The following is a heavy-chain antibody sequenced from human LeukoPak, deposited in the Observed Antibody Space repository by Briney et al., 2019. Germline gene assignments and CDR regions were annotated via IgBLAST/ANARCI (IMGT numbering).Heavy chain of an antibody. V-gene: IGHV4-31*03. D-gene: IGHD2-2*01. J-gene: IGHJ3*02. CDR3: ARDYCSSTSCYYAFDI. CDR1: GGSISSGGYY. CDR2: IYYSGST. Sequence: PSQTLSLTCTVSGGSISSGGYYWSWIRQHPGKGLEGIGYIYYSGSTYYNPSLKSRVTISVDTSKNQFSLKLSSVIAADTAVYYCARDYCSSTSCYYAFDIWGQGTMVTVSS.